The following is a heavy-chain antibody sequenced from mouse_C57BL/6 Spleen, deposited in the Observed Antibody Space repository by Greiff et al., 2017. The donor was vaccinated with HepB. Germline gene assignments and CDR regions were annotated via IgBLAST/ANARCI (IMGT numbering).Heavy chain of an antibody. J-gene: IGHJ4*01. CDR1: GFTFSDYY. V-gene: IGHV5-16*01. Sequence: EVQLQESEGGLVQPGSSMKLSCTASGFTFSDYYMAWVRQVPEKGLEWVANINYDGSSTYYLDSLKSRFIISRDNAKNILYLQMSSLKSEDTATYYCAREGNYYGFGGYAMDYWGQGTSVTVSS. CDR3: AREGNYYGFGGYAMDY. D-gene: IGHD2-1*01. CDR2: INYDGSST.